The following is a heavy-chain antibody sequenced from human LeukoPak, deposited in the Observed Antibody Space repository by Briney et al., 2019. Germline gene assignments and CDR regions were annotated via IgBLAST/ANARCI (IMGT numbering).Heavy chain of an antibody. Sequence: SVKVSCKASGYTFTGYYMHWVRQAPGQGLEWMGRINPNNGATNYAQKLQGRVTITGDTSISTAYMELSSLRSDDTAVYYCTRESGSYHGNDYWGQGTLVTVSS. CDR3: TRESGSYHGNDY. CDR2: INPNNGAT. J-gene: IGHJ4*02. CDR1: GYTFTGYY. D-gene: IGHD1-26*01. V-gene: IGHV1-2*06.